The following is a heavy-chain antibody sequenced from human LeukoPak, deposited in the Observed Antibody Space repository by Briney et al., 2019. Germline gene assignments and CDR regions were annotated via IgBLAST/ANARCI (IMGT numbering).Heavy chain of an antibody. J-gene: IGHJ3*02. Sequence: GGSLRLSCAASGFTFSSYAMSWVRQAPGKGLEWVSAISGSGGSTYYADSVKGRFTISRDNSKNTLYLQMNSLRAEDTAVYYCAKISRYCSSTSCPYDAFDIWGQGTMVTVSS. CDR1: GFTFSSYA. CDR2: ISGSGGST. V-gene: IGHV3-23*01. D-gene: IGHD2-2*01. CDR3: AKISRYCSSTSCPYDAFDI.